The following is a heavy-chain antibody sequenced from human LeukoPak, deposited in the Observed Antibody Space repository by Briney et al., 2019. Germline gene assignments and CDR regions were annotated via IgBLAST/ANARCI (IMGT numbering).Heavy chain of an antibody. J-gene: IGHJ5*02. CDR3: ARDRYCSGGSCYENRIKFDP. Sequence: PGGSLRLSCAASGFTFSSYSMNWVRQAPGKGLEWVSSISSSSSYIYYADSVKGRFTISRDNAKNSLYLQMNSLRAEDTAVYYCARDRYCSGGSCYENRIKFDPWGQGTLVTVSS. CDR1: GFTFSSYS. D-gene: IGHD2-15*01. V-gene: IGHV3-21*04. CDR2: ISSSSSYI.